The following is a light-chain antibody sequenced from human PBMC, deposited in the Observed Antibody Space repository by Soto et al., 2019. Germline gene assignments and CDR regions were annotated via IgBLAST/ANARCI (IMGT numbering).Light chain of an antibody. CDR3: KQSYSTPLN. V-gene: IGKV1-39*01. J-gene: IGKJ4*01. CDR1: QSISSY. CDR2: AAS. Sequence: DIQMTQSPSSLSASVGDRVTITCRASQSISSYLNWYQQNPGKAPKLLIYAASSLQSGVPSRFSGSGSGTDVTLTISSLQPEDFATYYCKQSYSTPLNFGVVTKVEIK.